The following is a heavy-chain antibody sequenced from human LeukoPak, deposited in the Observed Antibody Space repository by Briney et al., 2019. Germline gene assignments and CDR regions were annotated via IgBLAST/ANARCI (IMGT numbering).Heavy chain of an antibody. CDR1: GFTFSSYA. D-gene: IGHD3-22*01. V-gene: IGHV3-23*01. CDR2: ISGSGGST. CDR3: AKEAWAYYYDSSGYYPYYFDY. J-gene: IGHJ4*02. Sequence: GGSLRLSCAASGFTFSSYAMSWVRQAPGKGLEWVSAISGSGGSTYYADSVKGRFTISRDNSKNTLYLQMNSLRAEDTAVYYCAKEAWAYYYDSSGYYPYYFDYWGQGTLVTVSS.